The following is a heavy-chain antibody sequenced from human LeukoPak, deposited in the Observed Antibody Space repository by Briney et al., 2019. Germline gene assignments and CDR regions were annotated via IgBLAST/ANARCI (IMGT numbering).Heavy chain of an antibody. J-gene: IGHJ5*02. CDR2: INHSGST. CDR3: ARGLYCSSTSCYTGNWFDP. Sequence: SETLSLTCAVYGGSFSGYYWSWIRQPPGKGLEWIGEINHSGSTNYNPSLKSRGTISVDTSKNQFSLKLSSVTAADTAVYYCARGLYCSSTSCYTGNWFDPWGQGTLVTVSS. D-gene: IGHD2-2*02. V-gene: IGHV4-34*01. CDR1: GGSFSGYY.